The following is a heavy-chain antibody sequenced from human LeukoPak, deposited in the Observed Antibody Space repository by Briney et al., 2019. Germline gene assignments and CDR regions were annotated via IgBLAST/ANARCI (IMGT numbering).Heavy chain of an antibody. V-gene: IGHV3-23*01. J-gene: IGHJ4*02. CDR2: ISGSGGST. D-gene: IGHD6-13*01. Sequence: GGSLRLSCAASGFTFSSYAMSWVRQAPGKGLEWVSAISGSGGSTYYADSVKGRFTTSRDNAKNSLYLQMNSLRAEDTAVYYCARDFQVQAAASDYWGQGTLVTVSS. CDR3: ARDFQVQAAASDY. CDR1: GFTFSSYA.